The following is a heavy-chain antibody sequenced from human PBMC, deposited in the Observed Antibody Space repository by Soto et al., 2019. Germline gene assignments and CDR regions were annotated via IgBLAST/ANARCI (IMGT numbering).Heavy chain of an antibody. CDR2: IYPGDSVT. J-gene: IGHJ3*01. CDR1: GYRFTSYW. V-gene: IGHV5-51*01. Sequence: GESLKISCKGSGYRFTSYWIGWVRQMPGKGLEWMGIIYPGDSVTRYSPSFQGQVTISADKSISTAYLQWSSLKASDTAMYYCARDIEYSASPKAFDVWGQGTMVTVSS. D-gene: IGHD6-6*01. CDR3: ARDIEYSASPKAFDV.